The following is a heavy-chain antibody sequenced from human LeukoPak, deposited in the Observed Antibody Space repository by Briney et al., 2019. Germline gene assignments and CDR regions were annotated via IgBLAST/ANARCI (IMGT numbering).Heavy chain of an antibody. V-gene: IGHV3-21*01. CDR1: GFTFRTYS. Sequence: GGSLRLSCVVSGFTFRTYSMNWVRQAPGKGLEWVSSHSSSGGHTNYADSVKGRFTISRDNAKSSLFLQMNSLRVEDTAVYYCAKDLDYANWFDPWGQGTLVTVSS. J-gene: IGHJ5*02. D-gene: IGHD4-17*01. CDR2: HSSSGGHT. CDR3: AKDLDYANWFDP.